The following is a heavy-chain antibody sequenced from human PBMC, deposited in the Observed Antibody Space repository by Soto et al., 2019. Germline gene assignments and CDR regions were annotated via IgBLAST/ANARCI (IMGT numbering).Heavy chain of an antibody. CDR1: GGSVSSGSYY. V-gene: IGHV4-61*01. CDR3: ARVVYCSSTSCYGEDYYGMDV. J-gene: IGHJ6*02. D-gene: IGHD2-2*01. Sequence: TLSLTCTVSGGSVSSGSYYWSWIRQPPGKGLEWIGYIYYSGSTNYNPSLKSRVTISVDTSKNQFSLKLSSVTAADTAVYCCARVVYCSSTSCYGEDYYGMDVWGQGTTVTVSS. CDR2: IYYSGST.